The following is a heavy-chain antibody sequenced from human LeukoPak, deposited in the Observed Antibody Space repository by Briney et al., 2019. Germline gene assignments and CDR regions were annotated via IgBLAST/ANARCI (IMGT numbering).Heavy chain of an antibody. Sequence: GGSLRLSCAASGFTFSSYSMNWVRQAPGKGLEWVSYISSSSGNIYYADSVKGRFTISRDNAKTSLYLQMNSLRAEDTAVYYCARGCSGGSCYEPKFDPWGQGTLVTVSS. J-gene: IGHJ5*02. CDR2: ISSSSGNI. V-gene: IGHV3-48*01. CDR3: ARGCSGGSCYEPKFDP. CDR1: GFTFSSYS. D-gene: IGHD2-15*01.